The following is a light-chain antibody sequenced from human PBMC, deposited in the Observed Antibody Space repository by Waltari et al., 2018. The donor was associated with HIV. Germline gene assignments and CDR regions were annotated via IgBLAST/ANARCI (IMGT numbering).Light chain of an antibody. Sequence: EIVMTQSPATLSVSPGERATLSCRASQSVSSDLAWYQQKPGQAPRLLIYAASTRATGIPARFSGSGSGTEFTLTISSLQSEDFALFYCQHYDSSSFTFGPGTKVDIK. J-gene: IGKJ3*01. CDR1: QSVSSD. CDR2: AAS. V-gene: IGKV3-15*01. CDR3: QHYDSSSFT.